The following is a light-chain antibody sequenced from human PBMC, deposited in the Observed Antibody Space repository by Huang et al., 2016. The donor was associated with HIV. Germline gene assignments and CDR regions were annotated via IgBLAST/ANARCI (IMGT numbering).Light chain of an antibody. CDR3: QQYYSTPYT. CDR2: CAS. CDR1: QSVLYSSNNKNY. Sequence: DIVMTQSPDSLAVSLGERATINCKSSQSVLYSSNNKNYLAWYQQKPGQPPKLLIYCASTRESGVPDRCSGSGSGTDFTLTISSLQAEEVAVYYCQQYYSTPYTFGQGTKLEIK. J-gene: IGKJ2*01. V-gene: IGKV4-1*01.